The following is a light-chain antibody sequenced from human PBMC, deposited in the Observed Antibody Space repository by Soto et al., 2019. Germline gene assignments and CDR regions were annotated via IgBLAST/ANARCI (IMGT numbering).Light chain of an antibody. CDR3: QQYYSIYT. Sequence: DIVMTQSPDSLAVSLGERATINCKSSQSVLYSPNNKNYLAWYQQKPGQPPKLLIYWASTRESGVPDRFSGSGSGTGFTLTISSLQAEDVAVYYCQQYYSIYTFGQGTKLEIK. V-gene: IGKV4-1*01. J-gene: IGKJ2*01. CDR2: WAS. CDR1: QSVLYSPNNKNY.